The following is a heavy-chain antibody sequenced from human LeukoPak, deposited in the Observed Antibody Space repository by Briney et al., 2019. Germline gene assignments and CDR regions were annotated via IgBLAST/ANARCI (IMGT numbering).Heavy chain of an antibody. CDR1: GYTLTELS. Sequence: GASVKVSCKVSGYTLTELSMHWVRQAPGKGLEWMGGFDPEDGETIYAQKFQGRVTMTEDTSTDTAYMELSSLRSEDTAVYYCATVGLPLESKWENDAFDIWGQGTMVTVSS. D-gene: IGHD1-26*01. J-gene: IGHJ3*02. V-gene: IGHV1-24*01. CDR3: ATVGLPLESKWENDAFDI. CDR2: FDPEDGET.